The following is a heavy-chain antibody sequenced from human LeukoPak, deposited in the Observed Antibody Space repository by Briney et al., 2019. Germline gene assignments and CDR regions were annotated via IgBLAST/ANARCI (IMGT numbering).Heavy chain of an antibody. D-gene: IGHD6-19*01. V-gene: IGHV3-30*18. CDR3: AKDLSRDSSGLYFDY. CDR2: ISYDGSNK. J-gene: IGHJ4*02. Sequence: PGRSLRLSCAASGFTFSSYGVHWVRQAPGKGLEWVAVISYDGSNKYYADSVKGRFTISRDNSKNTLYLQMNSLRAEDTAVYYCAKDLSRDSSGLYFDYWGQGTLVTVSS. CDR1: GFTFSSYG.